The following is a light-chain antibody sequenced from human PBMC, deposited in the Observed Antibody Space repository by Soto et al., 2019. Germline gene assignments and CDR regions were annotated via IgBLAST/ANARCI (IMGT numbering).Light chain of an antibody. V-gene: IGKV1-39*01. J-gene: IGKJ1*01. CDR3: QLGYSTPQA. CDR1: HSFRNW. Sequence: IHRAHSPSTLSASWGDMVTITFRAIHSFRNWFAGYQQKPCRSPKLLIYAAYALQSGVRSRFSGTGSGTDFTLTISSLEPEDLATYYIQLGYSTPQALGSGTKVDIK. CDR2: AAY.